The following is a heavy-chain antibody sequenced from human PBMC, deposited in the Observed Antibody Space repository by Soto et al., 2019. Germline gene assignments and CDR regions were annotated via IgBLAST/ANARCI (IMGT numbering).Heavy chain of an antibody. J-gene: IGHJ4*02. CDR1: GGSISNYY. D-gene: IGHD6-6*01. CDR3: ARMVRGGYSSSSAIDY. Sequence: QVQLQESGPGLVKPSETLSLTCTVSGGSISNYYWSWIRQPAGKGLEWIGRVYSSGSTNYNPSLKSRVTMSVDTSKHQFSLKLSSVTAADTAVYYCARMVRGGYSSSSAIDYGGQGTLVNVSS. CDR2: VYSSGST. V-gene: IGHV4-4*07.